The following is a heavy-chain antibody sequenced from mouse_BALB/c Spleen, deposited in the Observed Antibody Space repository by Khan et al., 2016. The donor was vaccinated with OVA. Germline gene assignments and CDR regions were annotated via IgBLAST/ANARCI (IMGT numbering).Heavy chain of an antibody. CDR1: GYTFSDYN. V-gene: IGHV1S29*02. CDR3: VRSGYSSFAF. Sequence: VQLQQSGPELVKPGASVKISCKASGYTFSDYNMDWVKQSLGKRLEWLGYIYPNDGDSGYNQKFKTKATLTVDMSSSTAYMELRSLTSEDSAVYYCVRSGYSSFAFWGQGTLVTVS. J-gene: IGHJ3*01. CDR2: IYPNDGDS. D-gene: IGHD3-1*01.